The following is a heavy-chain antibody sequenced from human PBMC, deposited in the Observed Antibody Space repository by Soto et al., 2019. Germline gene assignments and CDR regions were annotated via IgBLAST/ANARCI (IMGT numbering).Heavy chain of an antibody. CDR3: VKDRWVDY. Sequence: GGSLRLSCSVSGFTISNYAMHWVRQAPGKGLQYVSSISSNGDSTYYANSVKGRFTVSRDNSKNTLYLQMSSLRSEDTAVYYCVKDRWVDYWGQGTLVTVS. CDR1: GFTISNYA. CDR2: ISSNGDST. V-gene: IGHV3-64D*06. D-gene: IGHD1-26*01. J-gene: IGHJ4*02.